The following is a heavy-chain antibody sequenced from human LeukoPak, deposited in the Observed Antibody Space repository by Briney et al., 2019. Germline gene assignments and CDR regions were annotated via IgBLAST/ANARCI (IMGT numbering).Heavy chain of an antibody. J-gene: IGHJ3*02. CDR2: ISWNSGSI. Sequence: GGSLRLSCAASGFTFDDYAMHWVRQAPGKGLEWVSGISWNSGSIGYADSVKGRFTISRDNAKNSLYLQMNSLRAEDTAVYYCARGRIYYYDSSGTDAFDIWGQGTMVTVSS. D-gene: IGHD3-22*01. CDR1: GFTFDDYA. CDR3: ARGRIYYYDSSGTDAFDI. V-gene: IGHV3-9*01.